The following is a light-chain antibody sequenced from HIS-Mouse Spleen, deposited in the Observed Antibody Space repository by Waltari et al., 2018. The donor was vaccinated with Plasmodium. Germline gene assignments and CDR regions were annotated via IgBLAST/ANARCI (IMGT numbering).Light chain of an antibody. V-gene: IGLV2-14*03. CDR2: DDS. Sequence: QSALPQPASVSGSPGQSITISCTGTSSDVGGYNYVSWYQQHPGKAPKLMIYDDSNRPSGVSNRFSGSKSGNTASLTISGLQAEDEADYYCSSYTSSSTLVFGGGTKLTVL. J-gene: IGLJ2*01. CDR1: SSDVGGYNY. CDR3: SSYTSSSTLV.